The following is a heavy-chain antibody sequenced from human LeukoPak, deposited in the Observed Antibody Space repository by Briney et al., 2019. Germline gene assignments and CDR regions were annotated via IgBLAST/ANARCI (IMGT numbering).Heavy chain of an antibody. V-gene: IGHV1-2*02. J-gene: IGHJ6*03. CDR3: ARAEHSSISWSYYYYYMDV. CDR1: GYTFTGYY. D-gene: IGHD2-2*01. Sequence: ASVKVSCKASGYTFTGYYMHWVRQAPGQGLEWMGWINPNSGGTNYAQKFQGRVTMTRDTSISTAYMELSRLRSDDTAVYYCARAEHSSISWSYYYYYMDVWGKGTTVTVSS. CDR2: INPNSGGT.